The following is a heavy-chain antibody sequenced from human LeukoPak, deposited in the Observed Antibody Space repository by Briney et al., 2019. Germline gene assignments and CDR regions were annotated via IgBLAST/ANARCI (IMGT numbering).Heavy chain of an antibody. CDR1: GYTFTSYG. V-gene: IGHV1-18*01. CDR3: ARVGLLRYFDWLSNFDY. Sequence: GASVKVSCKASGYTFTSYGISWVRQAPGQGLEWMGWISAYNGNTNYAQKLQGRVTMTTDTSTSTAYMELRSLRSDDTAVYYCARVGLLRYFDWLSNFDYWGQETLVTVSS. J-gene: IGHJ4*02. CDR2: ISAYNGNT. D-gene: IGHD3-9*01.